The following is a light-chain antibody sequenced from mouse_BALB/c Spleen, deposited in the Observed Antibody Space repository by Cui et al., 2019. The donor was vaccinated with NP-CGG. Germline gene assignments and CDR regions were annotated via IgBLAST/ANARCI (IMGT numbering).Light chain of an antibody. CDR1: TGAVTTSNY. V-gene: IGLV1*01. Sequence: QAVVTQESALTTSPGETVTLTCRPNTGAVTTSNYANWVQEKPDHLFTGLIGGTNNRAPGVPARFSGSLIGDKAALTITGAQTKDEAIYFCALWYSNHWVFGGGTKLTVL. J-gene: IGLJ1*01. CDR2: GTN. CDR3: ALWYSNHWV.